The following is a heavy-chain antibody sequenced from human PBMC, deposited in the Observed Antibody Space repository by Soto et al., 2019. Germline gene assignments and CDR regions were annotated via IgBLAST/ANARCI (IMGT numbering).Heavy chain of an antibody. Sequence: SGPTLVNPTQTLTLTCTFSGFSLSTSGVGVGWIRQPPGKALEWLALIYWNDDKRYSPSLKSRLTITKDTSKNQVVLTMTNMDPVDTATYYCAHTIATTVTTVNFFIRVFDYWGQGTLVTVSS. CDR3: AHTIATTVTTVNFFIRVFDY. CDR1: GFSLSTSGVG. CDR2: IYWNDDK. D-gene: IGHD4-17*01. J-gene: IGHJ4*02. V-gene: IGHV2-5*01.